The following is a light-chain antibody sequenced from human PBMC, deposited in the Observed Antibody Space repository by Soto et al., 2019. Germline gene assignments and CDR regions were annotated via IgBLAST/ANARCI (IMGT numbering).Light chain of an antibody. CDR3: QQYGSSPLT. Sequence: EIVLTPSPGTLSLSPVERATLSCRASQSVSSSYLAWYQQKPGQAPRLLIYGASSGATGIPDRFSGSGSGTDFTLTISRLEPEDFAVYYCQQYGSSPLTFGQGTRLEIK. V-gene: IGKV3-20*01. J-gene: IGKJ5*01. CDR2: GAS. CDR1: QSVSSSY.